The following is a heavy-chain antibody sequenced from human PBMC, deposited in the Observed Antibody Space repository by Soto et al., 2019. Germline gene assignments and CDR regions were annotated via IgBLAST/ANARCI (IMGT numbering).Heavy chain of an antibody. CDR2: ITSSSTYI. D-gene: IGHD2-15*01. CDR3: ARGYCSGGSCYSGDVFDI. V-gene: IGHV3-21*01. Sequence: EVQLVESGGGLVKPWGSLRLSCAASGFTFSSYSVNWVRQAPGKGLEWVSFITSSSTYIYYADSVKGRFTISRDNAKNLLYLQMNSLRAEDTAVYYCARGYCSGGSCYSGDVFDIWGQGTMVTVSS. J-gene: IGHJ3*02. CDR1: GFTFSSYS.